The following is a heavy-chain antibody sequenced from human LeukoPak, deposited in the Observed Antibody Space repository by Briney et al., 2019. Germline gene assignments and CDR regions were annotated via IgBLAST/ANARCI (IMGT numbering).Heavy chain of an antibody. CDR3: AGAAAGTAIDS. Sequence: GESLQISFKGSGYRFSTYWIAWVRQMPGKGLEWMEIIYPGDSDIRYSPSFQGQFTISADKSISTAYLQWSSLKASDTAIYYCAGAAAGTAIDSWGQGTLVTVSS. CDR1: GYRFSTYW. J-gene: IGHJ4*02. V-gene: IGHV5-51*01. CDR2: IYPGDSDI. D-gene: IGHD6-13*01.